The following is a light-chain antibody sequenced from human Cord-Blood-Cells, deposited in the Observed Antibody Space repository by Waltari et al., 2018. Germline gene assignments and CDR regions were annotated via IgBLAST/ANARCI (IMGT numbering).Light chain of an antibody. CDR1: SSDVGSYQL. CDR3: CSYAGSSTFG. CDR2: EGS. V-gene: IGLV2-23*03. Sequence: QSALTPPASVSGSPGQSITISCTGTSSDVGSYQLFFWYQHHPGKSPKIMIYEGSKRPSGVSNRFSGSKSGNTASLTISGLQAEDEADYYCCSYAGSSTFGFGGGTKLTVL. J-gene: IGLJ2*01.